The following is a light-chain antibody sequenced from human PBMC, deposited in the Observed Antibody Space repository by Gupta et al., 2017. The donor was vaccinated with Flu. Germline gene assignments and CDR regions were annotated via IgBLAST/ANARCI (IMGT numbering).Light chain of an antibody. CDR1: SSNIRSNT. V-gene: IGLV1-44*01. CDR3: SAWVDNVHAHVV. Sequence: QSVLTQPPSVSGTPGQRVTISCSGRSSNIRSNTINWYQQVPGTAPKLVIYSSDQRPSGVPHRFSGSKSGTSASLAISGLQSEDEADYYCSAWVDNVHAHVVFGGGTKLTVL. J-gene: IGLJ2*01. CDR2: SSD.